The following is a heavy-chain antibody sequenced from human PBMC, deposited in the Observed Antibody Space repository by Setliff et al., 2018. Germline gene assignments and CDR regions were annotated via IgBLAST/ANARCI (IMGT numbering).Heavy chain of an antibody. CDR3: ARGGTYRYFDY. V-gene: IGHV4-59*01. Sequence: SETLSLTCTVSGGSISSYYWSWIRQPPGKGLEWIGYIDYSGSTRYNPSLKSRVTISVDTSKNQFSLKLSSVTAADTAVYYCARGGTYRYFDYWGQGALVTVSS. CDR1: GGSISSYY. CDR2: IDYSGST. J-gene: IGHJ4*02.